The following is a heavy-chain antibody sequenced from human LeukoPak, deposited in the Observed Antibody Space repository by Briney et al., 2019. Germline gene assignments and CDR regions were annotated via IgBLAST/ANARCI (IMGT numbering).Heavy chain of an antibody. V-gene: IGHV4-34*01. CDR3: ARRGYYYDSSGYSDY. Sequence: PSETLSLTCAVYGGSFSGYYWSWIRQPPGKGLEWIGEINHSGSTNYNPSLKSRVTISVDTSKNQFSLKLSSVTAADTAVYYCARRGYYYDSSGYSDYWGQGTLVTVSS. CDR2: INHSGST. D-gene: IGHD3-22*01. CDR1: GGSFSGYY. J-gene: IGHJ4*02.